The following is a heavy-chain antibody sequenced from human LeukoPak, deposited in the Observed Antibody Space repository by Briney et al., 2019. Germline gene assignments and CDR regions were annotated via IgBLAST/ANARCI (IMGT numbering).Heavy chain of an antibody. CDR3: ARESYSSAWFFNY. J-gene: IGHJ4*02. CDR2: IYYTGAT. Sequence: PSETLSLTCTVSGGSITSDSYYWSWIRQHPGKGLEWIGYIYYTGATDYSPSLKSRVIISLDTSKNQFSLNLSSVTAADTAVYYCARESYSSAWFFNYWGQGTLVTVSS. D-gene: IGHD6-19*01. CDR1: GGSITSDSYY. V-gene: IGHV4-31*03.